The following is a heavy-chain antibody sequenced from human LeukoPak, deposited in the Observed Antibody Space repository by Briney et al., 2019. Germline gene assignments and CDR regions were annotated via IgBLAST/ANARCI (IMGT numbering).Heavy chain of an antibody. D-gene: IGHD5-24*01. CDR1: GDSISSSGNF. J-gene: IGHJ4*02. CDR3: ARHEEEDGYNAKTFDY. V-gene: IGHV4-39*01. CDR2: TYYSRNT. Sequence: SETLSLTCTVSGDSISSSGNFWGWVRQPPGRGLEWIASTYYSRNTYYNPSLKSRVTISVDTSKNQFPLKLSSVTAADTAVYYCARHEEEDGYNAKTFDYWGQGTLVTVSS.